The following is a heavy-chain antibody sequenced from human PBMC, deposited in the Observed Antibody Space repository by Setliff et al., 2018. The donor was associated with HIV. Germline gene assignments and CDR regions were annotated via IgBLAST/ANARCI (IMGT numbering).Heavy chain of an antibody. CDR2: ISGSGDST. D-gene: IGHD6-13*01. Sequence: GGSLRLSCAVSGFSLGNAWMSWVRQAPGKGLEWVSAISGSGDSTFYADSVQGRFTISRDNSKNTLYLQMNSLRAEDTAVYYCAKAPLTIVATGGEDCWGQGTLVTVSS. V-gene: IGHV3-23*01. J-gene: IGHJ4*02. CDR3: AKAPLTIVATGGEDC. CDR1: GFSLGNAW.